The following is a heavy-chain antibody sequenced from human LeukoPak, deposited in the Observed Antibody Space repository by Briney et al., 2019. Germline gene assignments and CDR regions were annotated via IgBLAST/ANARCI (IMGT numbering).Heavy chain of an antibody. CDR1: GGSFSGYY. J-gene: IGHJ5*02. D-gene: IGHD2-2*01. V-gene: IGHV4-34*01. CDR2: INHSGST. CDR3: ARGLGGIVVVPAARSGGWFDP. Sequence: PSETLSLTCAVYGGSFSGYYWSWIRQPPGKGPEWIGEINHSGSTNYNPSLKSRVTISVDTSKNQFSLKLSSVTAADTAVYYCARGLGGIVVVPAARSGGWFDPWGQGTLVTVSS.